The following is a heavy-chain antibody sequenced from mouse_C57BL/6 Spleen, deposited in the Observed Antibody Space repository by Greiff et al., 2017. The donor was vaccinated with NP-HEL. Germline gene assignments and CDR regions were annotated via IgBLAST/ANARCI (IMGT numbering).Heavy chain of an antibody. D-gene: IGHD3-3*01. V-gene: IGHV5-4*01. J-gene: IGHJ2*01. CDR2: ISDGGSYT. CDR1: GFTFSSYA. Sequence: EVKLMESGGGLVKPGGSLKLSCAASGFTFSSYAMSWVRQTPEKRLEWVATISDGGSYTYYPDNVKGRFTISRDNAKNNLYLQMSHLKSEDTAMYYCARERGDGFFDYWGQGTTLTVSS. CDR3: ARERGDGFFDY.